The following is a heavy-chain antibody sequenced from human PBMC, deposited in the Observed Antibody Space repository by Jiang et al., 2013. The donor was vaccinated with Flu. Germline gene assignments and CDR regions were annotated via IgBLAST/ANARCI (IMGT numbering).Heavy chain of an antibody. CDR1: GGSIRSGGYS. CDR2: ILYNGTA. V-gene: IGHV4-31*03. CDR3: AREDLGFCSDGSCNRGWFDP. Sequence: GPGLVKPSQTLSLTCTVSGGSIRSGGYSWNWIRQHPGKGLEWIGYILYNGTAYYNPSLKSRINISVDTSKNQFSLKVTSVTAADTAVYYCAREDLGFCSDGSCNRGWFDPWGQGTTVIVSS. J-gene: IGHJ5*02. D-gene: IGHD2-15*01.